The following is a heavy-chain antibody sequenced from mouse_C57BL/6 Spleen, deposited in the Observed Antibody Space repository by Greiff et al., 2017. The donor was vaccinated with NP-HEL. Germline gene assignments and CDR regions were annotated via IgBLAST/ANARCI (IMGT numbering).Heavy chain of an antibody. CDR3: ARGGVITTVVAIDDY. Sequence: VQRVESGAELMKPGASVKLSCKATGYTFTGYWIEWVKQRPGHGLAWIGEILPGSGSTNYNEKFKGKATFTADTSSNTAYMQLSSLTTEDSAIYYCARGGVITTVVAIDDYWGQGTTLTVSS. V-gene: IGHV1-9*01. CDR1: GYTFTGYW. CDR2: ILPGSGST. J-gene: IGHJ2*01. D-gene: IGHD1-1*01.